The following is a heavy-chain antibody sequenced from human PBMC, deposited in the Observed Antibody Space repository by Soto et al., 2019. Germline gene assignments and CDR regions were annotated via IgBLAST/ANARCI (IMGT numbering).Heavy chain of an antibody. D-gene: IGHD3-16*01. CDR1: GFTFSSYW. CDR2: IKHDGSEK. Sequence: EVQLVESGGGLVQPGGYLRLSCTASGFTFSSYWMSWVRQAPGKGLEWVANIKHDGSEKNYVESVKGRFTISTDNDKNSVFLQMNSLRAEDTAVYYWAREGGRRTYYYYYGMDVWGQGTTVTVSS. V-gene: IGHV3-7*01. CDR3: AREGGRRTYYYYYGMDV. J-gene: IGHJ6*02.